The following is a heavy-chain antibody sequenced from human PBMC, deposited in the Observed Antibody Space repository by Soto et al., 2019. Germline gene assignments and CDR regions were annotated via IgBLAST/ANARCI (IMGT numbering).Heavy chain of an antibody. Sequence: QVQLVQSGAEVKKPGSSVKVSCKASGGTFSSYAISWVRQAPGQGLEWMGGIIPIFGTANYAQKFQGRVTITADESTSTAYMELSSLRSEDTGVYYCARSKGSSGPDYYYGMDVWGQGTTVTVSS. CDR3: ARSKGSSGPDYYYGMDV. CDR2: IIPIFGTA. J-gene: IGHJ6*02. D-gene: IGHD6-6*01. V-gene: IGHV1-69*01. CDR1: GGTFSSYA.